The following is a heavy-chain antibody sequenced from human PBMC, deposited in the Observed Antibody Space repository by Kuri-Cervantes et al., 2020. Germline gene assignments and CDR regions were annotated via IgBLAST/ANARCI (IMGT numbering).Heavy chain of an antibody. CDR2: IIPIFGTA. Sequence: SVKVSCKASGGTFSSYAISWVRQAPGQGLEWMGGIIPIFGTANYAQKFQGRVTITADESTSTAYMELSSPRSEDTAVYYCARAPYSSSWEPRSWFDPWGQGTLVTVSS. V-gene: IGHV1-69*13. CDR3: ARAPYSSSWEPRSWFDP. CDR1: GGTFSSYA. J-gene: IGHJ5*02. D-gene: IGHD6-13*01.